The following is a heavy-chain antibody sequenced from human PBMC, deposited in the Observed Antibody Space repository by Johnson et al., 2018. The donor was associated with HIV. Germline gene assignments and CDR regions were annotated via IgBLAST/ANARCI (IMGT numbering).Heavy chain of an antibody. V-gene: IGHV3-66*03. CDR1: GFTVSSNY. J-gene: IGHJ3*02. Sequence: VQLVESGGGLIQPGGSLRLSCVASGFTVSSNYMSWVRQAPGKGLEWVSVFYSDSNTYSSDSVKGRFTISRDNSKNTLYLQMGSLRGEDMAVYYCARKKTAARGAFDIWGQGTMVTVSS. CDR3: ARKKTAARGAFDI. D-gene: IGHD3-10*01. CDR2: FYSDSNT.